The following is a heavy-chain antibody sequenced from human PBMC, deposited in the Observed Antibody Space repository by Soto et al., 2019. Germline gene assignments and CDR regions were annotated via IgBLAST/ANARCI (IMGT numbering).Heavy chain of an antibody. J-gene: IGHJ5*02. D-gene: IGHD5-12*01. CDR1: GGSFSGYY. CDR3: ARSDILGFEP. V-gene: IGHV4-34*01. CDR2: INHSGST. Sequence: SETLSLTCAVYGGSFSGYYWSWIRQPPGKGLEWIGEINHSGSTNYNPSLKSRVTISVDTSKNQFSLKLSSVTAADTAVYYCARSDILGFEPWGHGTLVTVSS.